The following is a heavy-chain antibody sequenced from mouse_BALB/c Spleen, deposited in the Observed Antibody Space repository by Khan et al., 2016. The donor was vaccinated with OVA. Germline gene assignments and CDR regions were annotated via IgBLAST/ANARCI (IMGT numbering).Heavy chain of an antibody. CDR2: ILPGSDST. CDR3: ARYSNHCYFEV. CDR1: GYTFSSYW. Sequence: QVQLQQSGAELMKPGASVKISCKATGYTFSSYWIEWVKQRPGHGLEWIGEILPGSDSTNSNERFKGKATFTADTSSNTVYMQLSSLTSDDSAVYDCARYSNHCYFEVGGAGTTVTVSS. D-gene: IGHD2-5*01. J-gene: IGHJ1*01. V-gene: IGHV1-9*01.